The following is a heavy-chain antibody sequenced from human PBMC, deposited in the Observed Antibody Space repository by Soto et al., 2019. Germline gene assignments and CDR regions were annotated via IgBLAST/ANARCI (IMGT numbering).Heavy chain of an antibody. V-gene: IGHV1-69*01. CDR3: SIVTAYGMDV. J-gene: IGHJ6*02. D-gene: IGHD2-15*01. Sequence: QVQLEQSGAEVKKPGSSLKVSCKATGGTFNKYAISWVRQAPGQGLEWMAGIIPVYGTPNYAQRFQDRVTIIADESTTTAYMEVNSLTSGDTAIYYCSIVTAYGMDVWGPGTTVIVSS. CDR2: IIPVYGTP. CDR1: GGTFNKYA.